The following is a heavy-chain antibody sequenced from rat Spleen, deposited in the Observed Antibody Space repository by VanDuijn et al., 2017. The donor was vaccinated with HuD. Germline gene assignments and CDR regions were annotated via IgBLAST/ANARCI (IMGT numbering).Heavy chain of an antibody. CDR3: AKAPYYSGPMDA. CDR1: GYSITSSYR. D-gene: IGHD1-1*01. CDR2: INSAGST. Sequence: EVQLQESGPGLVKPSQSLSLTCSVTGYSITSSYRWNWIRKFPGNKLEWMGYINSAGSTNYNPSLKSRISITRDTSRNQFFLQVNSVTTEDTATYYCAKAPYYSGPMDAWGQGASVTVSS. J-gene: IGHJ4*01. V-gene: IGHV3-3*01.